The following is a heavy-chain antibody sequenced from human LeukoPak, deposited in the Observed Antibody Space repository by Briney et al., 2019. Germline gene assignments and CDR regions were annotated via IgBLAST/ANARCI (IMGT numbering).Heavy chain of an antibody. J-gene: IGHJ4*02. CDR1: GSSMTTHS. CDR2: NTDRGNI. D-gene: IGHD7-27*01. Sequence: PSETLSLTCIVSGSSMTTHSWGWIRQPPGKGLEWIGYNTDRGNINFTPALKSRVTISVDTPKSQVSLKLSSVTPADTAVYYCARDHWGSLDYWGQGILVTVSS. CDR3: ARDHWGSLDY. V-gene: IGHV4-59*11.